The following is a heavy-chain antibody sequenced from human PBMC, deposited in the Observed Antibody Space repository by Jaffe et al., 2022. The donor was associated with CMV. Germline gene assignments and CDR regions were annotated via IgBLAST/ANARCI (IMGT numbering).Heavy chain of an antibody. CDR3: ARATWKLGSVPPPFDY. CDR2: INPNSGGT. CDR1: GYTFTGYY. Sequence: QVQLVQSGAEVKKPGASVKVSCKASGYTFTGYYMHWVRQAPGQGLEWMGWINPNSGGTNYAQKFQGRVTMTRDTSISTAYMELSRLRSDDTAVYYCARATWKLGSVPPPFDYWGQGTLVTVSS. D-gene: IGHD3-10*01. V-gene: IGHV1-2*02. J-gene: IGHJ4*02.